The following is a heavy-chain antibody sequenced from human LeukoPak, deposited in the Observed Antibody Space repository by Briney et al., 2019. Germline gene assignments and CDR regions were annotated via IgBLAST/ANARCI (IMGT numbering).Heavy chain of an antibody. J-gene: IGHJ5*02. CDR1: GGSIRNHF. Sequence: PSETLSLTCSVAGGSIRNHFWSWIRLSPGKGLEWIGNIYYTTNPNYNPSLASRVTISIDTSKDQLSLKLNSVTAADTAVYYCARDRNYFDTWGQGPRVTVSS. V-gene: IGHV4-59*11. CDR3: ARDRNYFDT. D-gene: IGHD4-11*01. CDR2: IYYTTNP.